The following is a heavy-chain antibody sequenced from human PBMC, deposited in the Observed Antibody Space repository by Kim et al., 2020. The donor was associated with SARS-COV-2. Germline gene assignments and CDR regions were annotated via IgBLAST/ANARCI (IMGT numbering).Heavy chain of an antibody. J-gene: IGHJ5*02. D-gene: IGHD6-6*01. Sequence: GGSLRLSCSASGFTFSSYAMHWVRQAPGKGLEYVSAISSNGGSTYYADSVKGRFTISRDNSKNTLYLQMSSLRAEDTAVYYCVKASLSSIAARPDLDPSGQGTLVTVPS. V-gene: IGHV3-64D*09. CDR1: GFTFSSYA. CDR2: ISSNGGST. CDR3: VKASLSSIAARPDLDP.